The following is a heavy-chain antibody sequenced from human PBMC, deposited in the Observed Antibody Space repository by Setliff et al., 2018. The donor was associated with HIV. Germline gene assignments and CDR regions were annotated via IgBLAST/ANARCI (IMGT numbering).Heavy chain of an antibody. Sequence: SETLSLTCTVSGGSISSGSYYWSWIRQPAGKGLEWIGRIYTSGSTYYNPSLKSRVTISVDTSKKQFSLKLRSVTAADTAVYYCASDISPDDGYNRLHYFDYWGQGTLVTVSS. CDR3: ASDISPDDGYNRLHYFDY. CDR2: IYTSGST. D-gene: IGHD5-12*01. CDR1: GGSISSGSYY. J-gene: IGHJ4*02. V-gene: IGHV4-61*02.